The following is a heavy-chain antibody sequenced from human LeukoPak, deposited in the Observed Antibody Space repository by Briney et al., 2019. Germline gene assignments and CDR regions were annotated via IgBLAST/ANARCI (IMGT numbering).Heavy chain of an antibody. CDR2: ISGSGGST. Sequence: GGSLRLPCAASGFTFSSYAVSWVRQAPGKGLEWVSAISGSGGSTYYADSVKGRFTISRDNSKNTLYLQMNSLRAEDTAVYYCAKEASGLNTVTTPLGYFDYWGQGTLVTVSS. V-gene: IGHV3-23*01. J-gene: IGHJ4*02. CDR1: GFTFSSYA. D-gene: IGHD4-17*01. CDR3: AKEASGLNTVTTPLGYFDY.